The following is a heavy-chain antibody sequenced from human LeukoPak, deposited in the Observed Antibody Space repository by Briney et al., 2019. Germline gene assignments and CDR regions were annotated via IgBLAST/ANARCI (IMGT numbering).Heavy chain of an antibody. D-gene: IGHD2-15*01. V-gene: IGHV1-69*05. CDR2: IIPIFGTA. CDR1: GGTFSSYA. Sequence: ASVKVSCKASGGTFSSYAISWVRQAPGQGLEWMGGIIPIFGTANYAQKFQGRVTITTDESTSTAYMELSSLRSEDTAVYYCASGYCSGGSCPPSSYYYYYMDVWGKGTTVTVS. CDR3: ASGYCSGGSCPPSSYYYYYMDV. J-gene: IGHJ6*03.